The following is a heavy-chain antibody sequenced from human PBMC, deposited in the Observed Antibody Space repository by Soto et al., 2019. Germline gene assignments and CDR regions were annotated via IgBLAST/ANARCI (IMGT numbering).Heavy chain of an antibody. D-gene: IGHD5-12*01. CDR1: GGSISSGDYY. CDR3: AREGRGYDLGAFDY. V-gene: IGHV4-30-4*02. J-gene: IGHJ4*02. CDR2: IYYSGST. Sequence: NPSETLSLTCTVSGGSISSGDYYWSWIRQPPGKGLEWIGYIYYSGSTYYNPSLKSRVTISVDTSKNQFSLKLSSVTAADTAVYYCAREGRGYDLGAFDYWGQGTLVTVSS.